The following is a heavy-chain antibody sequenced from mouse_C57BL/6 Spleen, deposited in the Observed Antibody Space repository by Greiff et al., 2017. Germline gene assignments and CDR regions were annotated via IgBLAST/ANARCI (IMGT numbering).Heavy chain of an antibody. V-gene: IGHV5-16*01. CDR3: AREGDYYGSSPWYFDV. J-gene: IGHJ1*03. CDR2: INYDGSST. Sequence: EVKLMESEGGLVQPGSSMKLSCTASGFTFSDYYMAWVRQVPEKGLEWVANINYDGSSTYYLDSLKSRFIISRDNAKNILYLQMSSLKSEDTATYYCAREGDYYGSSPWYFDVWGTGTTVTVSS. CDR1: GFTFSDYY. D-gene: IGHD1-1*01.